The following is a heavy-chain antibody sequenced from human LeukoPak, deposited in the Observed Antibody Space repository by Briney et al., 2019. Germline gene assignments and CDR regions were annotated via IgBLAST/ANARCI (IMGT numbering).Heavy chain of an antibody. D-gene: IGHD3-22*01. CDR1: AGSISSSSYY. CDR3: ARAFYYDSSGYYGYDY. CDR2: IYYSGST. V-gene: IGHV4-39*07. Sequence: SETLSLTCTVSAGSISSSSYYWGWIRQPPGKGLEWIGSIYYSGSTHYNPSPKSRVTISVDTSKNQFSLKLSSVTAADTAVYYCARAFYYDSSGYYGYDYWGQGTLVTVSS. J-gene: IGHJ4*02.